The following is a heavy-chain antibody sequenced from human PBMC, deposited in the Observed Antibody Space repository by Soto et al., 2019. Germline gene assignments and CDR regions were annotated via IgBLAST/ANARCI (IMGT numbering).Heavy chain of an antibody. V-gene: IGHV3-23*01. Sequence: WGSLRLSCAASGFTFSSYAMSWVRQAPGKGLEWVSAISGSGGSTYYADSVKGRFTISRDNSKNTLYLQMNSLRAEDTAVYYCAKDRGKVGATTSQFDYWGQGTLVTVSS. D-gene: IGHD1-26*01. CDR3: AKDRGKVGATTSQFDY. CDR1: GFTFSSYA. CDR2: ISGSGGST. J-gene: IGHJ4*02.